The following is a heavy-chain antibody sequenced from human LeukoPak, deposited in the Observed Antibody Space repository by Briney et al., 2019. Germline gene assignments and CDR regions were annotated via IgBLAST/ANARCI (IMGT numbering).Heavy chain of an antibody. Sequence: QPGGSLRLSCAASGFTFSSYGMHWVRQAPGKGLEWVAVISYDGGNKYYADSVKGRFTISRDNSKNTLYLQMNSLRAEDTAVYYCAKDLAAGRYCSSTSCSPGWFDPWGQGTLVTVSS. V-gene: IGHV3-30*18. CDR3: AKDLAAGRYCSSTSCSPGWFDP. D-gene: IGHD2-2*01. CDR1: GFTFSSYG. J-gene: IGHJ5*02. CDR2: ISYDGGNK.